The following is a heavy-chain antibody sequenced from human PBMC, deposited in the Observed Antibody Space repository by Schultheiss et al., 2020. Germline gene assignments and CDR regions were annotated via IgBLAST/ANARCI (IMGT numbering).Heavy chain of an antibody. V-gene: IGHV3-30*18. Sequence: GGSLRLSCAASGFTVSSNYMSWVRQAPGKGLEWVAVISYDGSNKYYADSVKGRFTISRDNSKNTLYLQMNSLRAEDTAVYYCAKTPIVSSSFDYYYYGMDVWGQGTTVTVSS. CDR1: GFTVSSNY. J-gene: IGHJ6*02. CDR2: ISYDGSNK. CDR3: AKTPIVSSSFDYYYYGMDV. D-gene: IGHD6-6*01.